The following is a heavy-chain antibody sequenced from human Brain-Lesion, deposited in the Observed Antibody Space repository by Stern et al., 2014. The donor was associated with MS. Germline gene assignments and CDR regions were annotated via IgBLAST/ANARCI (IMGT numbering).Heavy chain of an antibody. CDR1: GFTFISYG. J-gene: IGHJ4*02. CDR3: AREDCGGXXXPNY. V-gene: IGHV3-33*01. Sequence: VQLXXXGGGVVQPGRSLRLSCAAAGFTFISYGIHWVRQAPGKGLEWVTVIWFDGNTKYYADSVKGRFTISRDNSKNTVYLHMDSLRADDTAVYYCAREDCGGXXXPNYWGRGTLVTVSS. CDR2: IWFDGNTK. D-gene: IGHD2-21*01.